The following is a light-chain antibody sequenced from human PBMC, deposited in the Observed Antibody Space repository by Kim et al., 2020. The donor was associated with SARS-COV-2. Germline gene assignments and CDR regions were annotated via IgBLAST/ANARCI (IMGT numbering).Light chain of an antibody. CDR1: QDISNY. CDR2: AAS. V-gene: IGKV1-27*01. J-gene: IGKJ1*01. Sequence: GDRVTITCRASQDISNYLAWFQLKPGKAPKLLLSAASALQPVVPSRFSGSGSGTDFTLTVTSLQPEDVATYYCQKCDSAPWTFGQGTKV. CDR3: QKCDSAPWT.